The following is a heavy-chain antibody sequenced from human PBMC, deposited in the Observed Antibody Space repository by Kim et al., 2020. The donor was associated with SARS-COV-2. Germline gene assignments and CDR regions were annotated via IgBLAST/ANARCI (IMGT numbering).Heavy chain of an antibody. CDR1: GFTFSSYG. D-gene: IGHD6-6*01. CDR3: AKILGYSSSSRRDY. Sequence: GGSLRLSCAASGFTFSSYGMHWVRQAPGKGLEWVAVISYDGSNKYYADSVKGRFTISRDNSKNTLYLQLNSLRAEDTAVYYCAKILGYSSSSRRDYWGQGTLVTVAS. J-gene: IGHJ4*02. V-gene: IGHV3-30*18. CDR2: ISYDGSNK.